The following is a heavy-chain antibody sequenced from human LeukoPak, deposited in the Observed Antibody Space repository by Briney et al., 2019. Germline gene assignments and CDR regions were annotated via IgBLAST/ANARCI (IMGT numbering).Heavy chain of an antibody. CDR2: IYYSVST. V-gene: IGHV4-59*01. CDR3: ARDHYAFWSGYSKISYYYYMDV. D-gene: IGHD3-3*01. Sequence: TLSLTSTASGGSIIIYDWSCGRQPPGQRLGWSGDIYYSVSTNYNPSLNTSGTISVDTSTNQFSLKLSSVTAEEPAVYYCARDHYAFWSGYSKISYYYYMDVWGKGNTVTVSS. J-gene: IGHJ6*03. CDR1: GGSIIIYD.